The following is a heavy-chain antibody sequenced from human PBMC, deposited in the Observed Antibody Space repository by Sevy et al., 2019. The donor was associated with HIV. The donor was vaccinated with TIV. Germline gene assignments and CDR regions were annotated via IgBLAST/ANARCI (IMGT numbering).Heavy chain of an antibody. CDR3: ARLFPNYYDSSGYDY. D-gene: IGHD3-22*01. CDR1: GYSFTSYW. CDR2: IYPGDSDT. V-gene: IGHV5-51*01. J-gene: IGHJ4*02. Sequence: GESLKISCKGSGYSFTSYWIGWVRQMPGKGLGWMGIIYPGDSDTRYSPSFQGQVTISADKSISTAYLQWSSLKASDTAMYYCARLFPNYYDSSGYDYWGQGTLVTVSS.